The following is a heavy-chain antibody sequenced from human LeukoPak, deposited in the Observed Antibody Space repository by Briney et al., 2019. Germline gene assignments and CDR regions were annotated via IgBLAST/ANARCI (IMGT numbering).Heavy chain of an antibody. J-gene: IGHJ6*02. D-gene: IGHD6-19*01. CDR2: INHSGST. Sequence: SETLSLTCAVYGGSFSGYYWSWIRQPPGKGLEWIGEINHSGSTNYNLSLKSRVTISVDTSKNQFSLKLSSVTAADTAVYYCARGYSSGWYGATRYYYYYGMDVWGQGTTVTVSS. CDR1: GGSFSGYY. V-gene: IGHV4-34*01. CDR3: ARGYSSGWYGATRYYYYYGMDV.